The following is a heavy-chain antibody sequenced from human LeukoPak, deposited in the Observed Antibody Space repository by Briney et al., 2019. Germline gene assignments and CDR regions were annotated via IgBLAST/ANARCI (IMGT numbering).Heavy chain of an antibody. Sequence: SETLSLTCTVSGGSISSYYWSWIRQPPGKGLEWIGYIYYSGSTNYNPSLKSRVTISVDTSKNQFSLKLSSVTAADTAVYYCARGPATAEEWYYCGMDVWGQGTTVTVSS. V-gene: IGHV4-59*01. D-gene: IGHD4-11*01. J-gene: IGHJ6*02. CDR1: GGSISSYY. CDR2: IYYSGST. CDR3: ARGPATAEEWYYCGMDV.